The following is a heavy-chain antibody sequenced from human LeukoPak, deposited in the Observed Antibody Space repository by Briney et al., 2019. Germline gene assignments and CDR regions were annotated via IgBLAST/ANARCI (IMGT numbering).Heavy chain of an antibody. D-gene: IGHD3-3*01. Sequence: GGSLRLSCTVSGFTFSDHYMEWVRQAPGKGLEWVGRIKSKTDGGTTDYAAPVKGRFTISRDDPKNTLYLQMNSLKTEDTAVYYCTTEGGLRFLEWLFPSYYYYGMDVWGQGTTVTVSS. CDR2: IKSKTDGGTT. CDR3: TTEGGLRFLEWLFPSYYYYGMDV. J-gene: IGHJ6*02. V-gene: IGHV3-15*01. CDR1: GFTFSDHY.